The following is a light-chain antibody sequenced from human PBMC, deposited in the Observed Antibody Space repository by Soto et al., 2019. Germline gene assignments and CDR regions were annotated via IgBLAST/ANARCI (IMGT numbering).Light chain of an antibody. Sequence: DVVMTQSPLSLPVTLGQPASISCRSSQSLLHSNGYNYFDWHLQKPGQSPQLLIYLGSNRASGVPDRFSGSGSRAHFTLNISRVEAEDVGVYYCMQALQTPITFGQGTRLEIK. V-gene: IGKV2-28*01. CDR2: LGS. J-gene: IGKJ5*01. CDR1: QSLLHSNGYNY. CDR3: MQALQTPIT.